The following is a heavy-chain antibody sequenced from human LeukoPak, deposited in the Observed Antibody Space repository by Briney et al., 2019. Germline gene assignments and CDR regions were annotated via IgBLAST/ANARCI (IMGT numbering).Heavy chain of an antibody. V-gene: IGHV3-23*01. Sequence: GGSLRLSCAASGFTLSSYAMTWVRQAPGRGLEWVSSVDGGGGTYYADSVKGRFTISRDNSKDTLYLQMNGLRAEDTAVYFCAKQSAGSAAWYSLHYDFWGQGTPVTVSS. CDR2: VDGGGGT. CDR1: GFTLSSYA. J-gene: IGHJ4*02. CDR3: AKQSAGSAAWYSLHYDF. D-gene: IGHD6-13*01.